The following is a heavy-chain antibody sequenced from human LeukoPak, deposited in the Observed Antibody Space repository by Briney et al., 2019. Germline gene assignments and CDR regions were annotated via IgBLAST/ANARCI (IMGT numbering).Heavy chain of an antibody. J-gene: IGHJ4*02. Sequence: GGSLRLSCAASGFTFSIYGMSWVRQAPGKGLEWVSSITTSGDTTYYADSVKGRFTISRDNSKNTLYLQMNSLRAEDTAVYYCAKDFNYDDWFFDFWGQGTLVTVSS. V-gene: IGHV3-23*01. CDR3: AKDFNYDDWFFDF. CDR2: ITTSGDTT. CDR1: GFTFSIYG. D-gene: IGHD3-9*01.